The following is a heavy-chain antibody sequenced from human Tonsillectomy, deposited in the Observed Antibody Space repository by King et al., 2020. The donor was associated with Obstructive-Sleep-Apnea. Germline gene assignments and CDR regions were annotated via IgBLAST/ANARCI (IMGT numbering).Heavy chain of an antibody. CDR3: ARKGASGSIDY. D-gene: IGHD3-10*01. CDR1: GGSISSGGYY. Sequence: QLQESGPGLVKPSQTLSLTCTVSGGSISSGGYYWSWIRHHPGKGLERIGYIYYSGSTYYNPSLKSRVTISVDTSKNQFSLMLSSVTAADTAVYYCARKGASGSIDYWGQGNLVTVSS. CDR2: IYYSGST. J-gene: IGHJ4*02. V-gene: IGHV4-31*03.